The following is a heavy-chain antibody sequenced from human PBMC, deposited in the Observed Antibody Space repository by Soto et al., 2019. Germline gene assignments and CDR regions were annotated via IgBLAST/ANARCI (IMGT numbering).Heavy chain of an antibody. J-gene: IGHJ4*02. CDR3: ASCPLGYDFWSGYCRTFDY. CDR2: ISSSGSTI. CDR1: GFTFSDYY. D-gene: IGHD3-3*01. V-gene: IGHV3-11*01. Sequence: GGSLRLSCAASGFTFSDYYMSWIRQAPGKGLEWVSYISSSGSTIYYADSVKGRFTISRDNAKNSLYLQMNSLRAEDTAVYYCASCPLGYDFWSGYCRTFDYWGQGTLVTVSS.